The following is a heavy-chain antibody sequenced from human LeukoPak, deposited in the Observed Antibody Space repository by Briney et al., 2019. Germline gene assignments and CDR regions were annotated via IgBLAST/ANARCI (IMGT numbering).Heavy chain of an antibody. V-gene: IGHV3-30*18. J-gene: IGHJ4*02. CDR1: GFTFSSYG. Sequence: GGPLRLSCAASGFTFSSYGMHWVRQAPGKGLEWVAVISYDGSNKCYADSVKGRFTISRDNSKNALYLQMNSLRAEDTAVYYCANEDHMRDYQYWGQGTLVTVSS. D-gene: IGHD4-17*01. CDR3: ANEDHMRDYQY. CDR2: ISYDGSNK.